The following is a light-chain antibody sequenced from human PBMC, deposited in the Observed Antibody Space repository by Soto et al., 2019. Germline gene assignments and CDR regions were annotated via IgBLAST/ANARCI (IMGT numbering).Light chain of an antibody. V-gene: IGKV3-11*01. Sequence: EIVLTQSPATLSFSPGERATLSCRASQSVSSYLAWYQQKPGQAPRLLIYDASNRATGIPARFSGSGSGTDCTLTISSLEPEEFAVYYCQQRSNWPYTFGQGTKLEIK. CDR3: QQRSNWPYT. J-gene: IGKJ2*01. CDR2: DAS. CDR1: QSVSSY.